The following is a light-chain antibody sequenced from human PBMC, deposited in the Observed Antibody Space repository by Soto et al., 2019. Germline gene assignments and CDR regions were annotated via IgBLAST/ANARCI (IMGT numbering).Light chain of an antibody. CDR3: QQFSDWPWT. J-gene: IGKJ1*01. CDR2: GAS. V-gene: IGKV3-15*01. Sequence: EIVMTQSPVTLSVSPGERATLSCRASQSVSRNLAWYQQRPGQAPRLLISGASDRATGIPARFSGSGSGTEFTLTISSLQSEDFAVYYCQQFSDWPWTFGQGTKVDIK. CDR1: QSVSRN.